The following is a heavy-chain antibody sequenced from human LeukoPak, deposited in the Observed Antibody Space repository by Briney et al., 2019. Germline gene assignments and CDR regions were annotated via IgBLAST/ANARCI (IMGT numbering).Heavy chain of an antibody. CDR1: GFTFSSYW. CDR3: ARAPRALPFDY. J-gene: IGHJ4*02. Sequence: GGSLRLSCAASGFTFSSYWMSWVRQAPGKGLEWVANIKQDGSEKNYVDSVKGRFTISRDNAKNSLYLQMNSLRAEDTAVYYCARAPRALPFDYWGQGTLVTVSS. CDR2: IKQDGSEK. V-gene: IGHV3-7*01.